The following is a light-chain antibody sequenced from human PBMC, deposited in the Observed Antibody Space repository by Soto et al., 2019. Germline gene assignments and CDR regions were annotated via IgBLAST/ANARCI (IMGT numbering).Light chain of an antibody. CDR3: SSYTTTSTRV. Sequence: QSVLTQPASVSGSPGQSITISCTGTSSDVGRYNYASWYQQHPGEAPKVIIFEVTNRPSGVSDRFSGSKSGNTASLTISGLQAADEADYYCSSYTTTSTRVFGTGTKLTVL. CDR2: EVT. V-gene: IGLV2-14*01. CDR1: SSDVGRYNY. J-gene: IGLJ1*01.